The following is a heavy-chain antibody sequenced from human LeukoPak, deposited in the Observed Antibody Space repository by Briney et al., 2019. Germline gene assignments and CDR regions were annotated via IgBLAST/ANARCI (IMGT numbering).Heavy chain of an antibody. CDR2: IKQDGSDR. D-gene: IGHD6-19*01. V-gene: IGHV3-7*03. CDR1: GFSFSDYG. J-gene: IGHJ4*02. Sequence: GGSLRLSCAASGFSFSDYGMHWVRQAPGTGLEWVANIKQDGSDRNYVTSVRGRFTISRDNAESSLYLQMNSLRVEDTAVYYCVRNLAVAGTCFDSWGQGTLVTVSS. CDR3: VRNLAVAGTCFDS.